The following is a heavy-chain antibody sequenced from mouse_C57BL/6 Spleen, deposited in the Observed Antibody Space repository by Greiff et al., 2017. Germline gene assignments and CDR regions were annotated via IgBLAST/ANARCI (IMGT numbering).Heavy chain of an antibody. D-gene: IGHD3-2*02. J-gene: IGHJ2*01. CDR2: IDPSDSYT. CDR3: ARVGSSGYYY. CDR1: GYTFTSYW. Sequence: QVQLQQPGAELVMPGASVKLSCKASGYTFTSYWMPWVKQRPGQGLEWIGEIDPSDSYTNYNQKFKGKSTLTVDKSSSTAYMQLSSLTSEDSAVYYGARVGSSGYYYWGQGTTLTVSS. V-gene: IGHV1-69*01.